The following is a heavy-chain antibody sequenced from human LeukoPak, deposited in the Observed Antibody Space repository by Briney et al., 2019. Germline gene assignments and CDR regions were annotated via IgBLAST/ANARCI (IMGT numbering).Heavy chain of an antibody. Sequence: GSLRLSCAASGFTFSSYAMSWVRQAPGKGLEWVSAISGSGGSTYYADSVKGWFTISRDNSKNTLYLQMNSLRAEDTAVYYCAKGPYSSSLATDYWGQGTLVTVSS. D-gene: IGHD6-13*01. J-gene: IGHJ4*02. CDR3: AKGPYSSSLATDY. CDR1: GFTFSSYA. V-gene: IGHV3-23*01. CDR2: ISGSGGST.